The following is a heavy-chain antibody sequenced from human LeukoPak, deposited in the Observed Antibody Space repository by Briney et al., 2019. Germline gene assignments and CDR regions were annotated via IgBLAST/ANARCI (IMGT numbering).Heavy chain of an antibody. CDR3: ARGFSGSYPNRVY. CDR1: GFTFSSHS. D-gene: IGHD1-26*01. J-gene: IGHJ4*02. V-gene: IGHV3-21*01. CDR2: ISSSSSDI. Sequence: GGSLRLSRAASGFTFSSHSMNWVRQAPGKGLEWVSSISSSSSDIYYADSVKGRFTISRDNAKNSLYLQLNSLRAEDTAVYFCARGFSGSYPNRVYWGQGTLVTVSS.